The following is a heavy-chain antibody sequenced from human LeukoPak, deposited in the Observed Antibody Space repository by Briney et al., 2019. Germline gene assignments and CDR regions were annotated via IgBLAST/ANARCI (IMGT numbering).Heavy chain of an antibody. J-gene: IGHJ4*02. CDR3: ARAYYCSGSSHFDS. V-gene: IGHV3-21*01. CDR1: GFSLSIYS. D-gene: IGHD3-10*01. CDR2: VSSSSGYI. Sequence: GGSLRLSCAASGFSLSIYSMNWVRQTPGKGLEWVSSVSSSSGYIYYADSVKGRFTISRHNSKSSLYLQMDCLRAEDTAVYYCARAYYCSGSSHFDSGGQGTLVTVS.